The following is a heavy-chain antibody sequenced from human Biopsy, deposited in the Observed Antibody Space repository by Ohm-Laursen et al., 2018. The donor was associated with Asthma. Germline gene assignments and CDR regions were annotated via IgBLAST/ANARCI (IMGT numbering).Heavy chain of an antibody. D-gene: IGHD2-8*02. CDR1: GFSLTTTGVG. J-gene: IGHJ3*02. Sequence: TQTLTLTCTFSGFSLTTTGVGVAWIRQPPGKALEWLQCIYWGDDKRYSSSLKSRLTIPKDTSKNQVVLTMINMDPVDTATYYCAHRLCIGGACYDAFDIWGQGTMVTVSS. V-gene: IGHV2-5*02. CDR2: IYWGDDK. CDR3: AHRLCIGGACYDAFDI.